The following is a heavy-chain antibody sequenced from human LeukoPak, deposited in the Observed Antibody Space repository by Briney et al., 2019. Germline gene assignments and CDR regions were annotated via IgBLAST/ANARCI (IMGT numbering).Heavy chain of an antibody. CDR2: IRYDGSNK. CDR3: AKEVLVVPAALPY. V-gene: IGHV3-30*02. CDR1: GFTFSSYG. Sequence: GGSLRLSCAPSGFTFSSYGMHWVRQAPGKGLEWVAFIRYDGSNKYYADSVKGRFTISRDNSKNTLYLQMNSLRAEDTAVYYCAKEVLVVPAALPYWGQGTLVTVSS. D-gene: IGHD2-2*01. J-gene: IGHJ4*02.